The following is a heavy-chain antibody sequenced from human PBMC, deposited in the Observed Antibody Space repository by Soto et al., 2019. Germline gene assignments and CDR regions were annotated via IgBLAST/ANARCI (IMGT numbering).Heavy chain of an antibody. Sequence: GGSLRLSCAASGFTFSSYAMHWVRQAPGKGLEWVAVISYDGSNKYYADSVKGRFTISRDNSKNTLYLQMNSLRAEDTAVYYCARDQVDSSGYSPARIDYWGQGTLVTVSS. J-gene: IGHJ4*02. V-gene: IGHV3-30-3*01. CDR1: GFTFSSYA. CDR2: ISYDGSNK. D-gene: IGHD3-22*01. CDR3: ARDQVDSSGYSPARIDY.